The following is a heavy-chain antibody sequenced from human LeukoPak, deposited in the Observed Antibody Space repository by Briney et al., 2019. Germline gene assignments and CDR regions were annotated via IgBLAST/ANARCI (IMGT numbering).Heavy chain of an antibody. D-gene: IGHD4-17*01. CDR1: GFTFSGYW. J-gene: IGHJ4*02. CDR3: ARDTDTVTTILDY. Sequence: GGSLRHSCAASGFTFSGYWMHWVRQAPGKGLVWVSRINSDGSSTSYADSVKGRFTISRDNAKNTLYLQMNSLRAEGTAVYYCARDTDTVTTILDYWGQGTLVTVSS. V-gene: IGHV3-74*01. CDR2: INSDGSST.